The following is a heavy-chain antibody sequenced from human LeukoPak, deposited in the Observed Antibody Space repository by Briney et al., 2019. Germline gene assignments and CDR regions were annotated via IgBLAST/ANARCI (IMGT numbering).Heavy chain of an antibody. V-gene: IGHV4-59*01. Sequence: SETLSLTRTVSRGSLSSYYWSWIRQPPGKGLESIGYIYYSGSTNYNPPLKSRVTISVDTSKNQFSLKLSSVTAADTAVYYCARDPVNCSGGSCQGPGYFDYWGQGTLVTVSS. CDR1: RGSLSSYY. D-gene: IGHD2-15*01. CDR3: ARDPVNCSGGSCQGPGYFDY. J-gene: IGHJ4*02. CDR2: IYYSGST.